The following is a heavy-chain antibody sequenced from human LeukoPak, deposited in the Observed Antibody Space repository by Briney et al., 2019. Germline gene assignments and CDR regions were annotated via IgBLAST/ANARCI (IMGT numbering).Heavy chain of an antibody. Sequence: GGSLRLSCTGSGFIFNNYAMHWVRHPPGKGLEWVSGISWNSGSIDYADSVKGRFTISRDNAKNSLYLQMNSLRVEDTAFYYCAKDNRRHYTSGPNPDSLHWGQGALVTVSS. J-gene: IGHJ4*02. CDR3: AKDNRRHYTSGPNPDSLH. CDR1: GFIFNNYA. D-gene: IGHD6-19*01. CDR2: ISWNSGSI. V-gene: IGHV3-9*01.